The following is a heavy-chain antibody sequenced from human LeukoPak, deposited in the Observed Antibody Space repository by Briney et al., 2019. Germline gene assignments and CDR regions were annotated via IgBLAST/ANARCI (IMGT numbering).Heavy chain of an antibody. D-gene: IGHD3-10*01. CDR1: GYTFTNYG. Sequence: EASVKVSCKASGYTFTNYGISWVRQAPGQGLEWMGWINTYNGNTNYAQKFQGRVTMTTDTSTSTAYMELRSLRSDDTAVYYCARDGEGVTMVRGVYNWFDPWGQGTLVTVSS. CDR3: ARDGEGVTMVRGVYNWFDP. CDR2: INTYNGNT. J-gene: IGHJ5*02. V-gene: IGHV1-18*04.